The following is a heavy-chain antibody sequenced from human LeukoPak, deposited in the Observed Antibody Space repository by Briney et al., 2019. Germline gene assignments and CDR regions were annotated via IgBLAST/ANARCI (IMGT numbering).Heavy chain of an antibody. V-gene: IGHV3-30*18. CDR3: AKDQEDIVVVPAAAPFDY. D-gene: IGHD2-2*01. CDR2: ISYDGSNK. J-gene: IGHJ4*02. Sequence: PGGSLRLSCAASGFTFSSYGMHWVRQAPGKGLEWVAVISYDGSNKYYADSVKGRFTISRDNSKNTLYLQMNSLRAEDTAVYYCAKDQEDIVVVPAAAPFDYWGQGTLVTVSS. CDR1: GFTFSSYG.